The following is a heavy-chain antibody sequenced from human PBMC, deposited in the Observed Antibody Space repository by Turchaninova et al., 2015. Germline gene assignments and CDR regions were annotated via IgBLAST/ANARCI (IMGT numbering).Heavy chain of an antibody. V-gene: IGHV1-46*01. CDR3: ARDDGGGFWYDNY. J-gene: IGHJ4*02. Sequence: KASGYTFTNYYMHWVRQAPGQGLEWMGIINLSGGDTTYAQKFEGRVTMTRDTSTTTVYMDLNSLTSEDTAVYYCARDDGGGFWYDNYWGQGTLVTVSS. CDR2: INLSGGDT. D-gene: IGHD3-22*01. CDR1: GYTFTNYY.